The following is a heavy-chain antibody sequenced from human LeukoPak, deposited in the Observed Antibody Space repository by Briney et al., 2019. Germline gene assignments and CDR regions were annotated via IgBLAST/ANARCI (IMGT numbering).Heavy chain of an antibody. V-gene: IGHV3-23*01. CDR2: ISGSGGST. CDR3: AKGMWQLELDY. CDR1: GFTFSSNA. D-gene: IGHD1-1*01. J-gene: IGHJ4*02. Sequence: GGSLRLSCAASGFTFSSNAMSWVRQAPGKGLEWVSRISGSGGSTYHADSVKGRFTFSRDNSKNTLYLQMNSLRAEDTAVYYCAKGMWQLELDYWGQGTLVTVSS.